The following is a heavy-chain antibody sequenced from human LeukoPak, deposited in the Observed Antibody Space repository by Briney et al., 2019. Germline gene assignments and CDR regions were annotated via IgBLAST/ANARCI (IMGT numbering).Heavy chain of an antibody. V-gene: IGHV3-49*03. CDR1: GFTFGDYA. D-gene: IGHD3-22*01. J-gene: IGHJ4*02. CDR2: IRSKAYGGTT. Sequence: GGSLRLSCTASGFTFGDYAMSWFRQAPGKGLEWVGFIRSKAYGGTTEYAASVKGRFTISRDDSKSIAYLQMNSLKTEDTAVYYCTRVGGGHDSSGYYPNDYWGQGTLVTVSS. CDR3: TRVGGGHDSSGYYPNDY.